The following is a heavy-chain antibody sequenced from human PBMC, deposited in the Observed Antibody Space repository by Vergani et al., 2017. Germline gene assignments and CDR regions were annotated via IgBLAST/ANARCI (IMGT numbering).Heavy chain of an antibody. CDR2: IYYSGST. V-gene: IGHV4-39*01. D-gene: IGHD3-22*01. CDR1: GGSISSSSYY. Sequence: QLQLQESGPGLVKPSETLSLTCTVSGGSISSSSYYWGWIRQPPGKGLEWIGSIYYSGSTYYNPSLKSRVTISVDTSKNQFSLKLSSVTAADTAVYYCARSYPPSSSGYYYVGDWFDPWGLGTLVTVSS. CDR3: ARSYPPSSSGYYYVGDWFDP. J-gene: IGHJ5*02.